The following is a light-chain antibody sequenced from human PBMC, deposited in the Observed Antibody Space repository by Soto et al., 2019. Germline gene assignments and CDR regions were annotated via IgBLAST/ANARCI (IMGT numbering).Light chain of an antibody. CDR1: SSHVGSYNL. J-gene: IGLJ3*02. CDR3: CSYTGSSTS. CDR2: EGN. V-gene: IGLV2-23*01. Sequence: QSVLTQPASVSGSPGQSITMSCAGASSHVGSYNLVSWYQQYPGKAPKLIIYEGNKRPSGVSNRFSGSGSGNTASLTISGLQAEDAADYYCCSYTGSSTSFGGGTKLTVL.